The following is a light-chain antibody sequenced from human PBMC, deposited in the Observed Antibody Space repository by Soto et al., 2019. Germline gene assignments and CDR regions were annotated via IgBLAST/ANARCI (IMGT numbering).Light chain of an antibody. CDR1: NSDVGAYNY. V-gene: IGLV2-14*01. J-gene: IGLJ1*01. CDR3: SSYTASRTDV. CDR2: DVS. Sequence: QSVLTQPASVSGSPGQSITISCTGTNSDVGAYNYVSWYQHHPGEAPKIIIYDVSDRPSGVSNRFSGSKSGNTASLTISGLQAEDEADYYCSSYTASRTDVFGTGTKVTVL.